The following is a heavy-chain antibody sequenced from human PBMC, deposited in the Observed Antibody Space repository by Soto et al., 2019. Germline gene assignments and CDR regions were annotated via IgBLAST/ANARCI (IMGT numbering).Heavy chain of an antibody. CDR2: IYYSGST. Sequence: SETLSLTCTVSGGSISSYYWSWIRQPPGKGLEWIGYIYYSGSTNYNPSLKSRVTISVDTSKNQFSLKLSSVTAADTAVYYCATSRLWFGELLFDYWVQGTLVTVSS. J-gene: IGHJ4*02. V-gene: IGHV4-59*01. CDR3: ATSRLWFGELLFDY. CDR1: GGSISSYY. D-gene: IGHD3-10*01.